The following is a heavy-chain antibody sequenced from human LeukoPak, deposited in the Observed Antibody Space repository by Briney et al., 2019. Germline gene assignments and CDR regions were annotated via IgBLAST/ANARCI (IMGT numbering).Heavy chain of an antibody. CDR3: ARGASSRFEH. V-gene: IGHV4-39*07. Sequence: SETLSLTCTVSGGSISSSTFYWGWIRQPPGKGLEWIGSIYYSGSTYYNPSLKSRVTISEDTSKNQFSLKLSSVTAADTAVYYCARGASSRFEHWGQGTLVTVSS. J-gene: IGHJ4*02. CDR1: GGSISSSTFY. D-gene: IGHD6-13*01. CDR2: IYYSGST.